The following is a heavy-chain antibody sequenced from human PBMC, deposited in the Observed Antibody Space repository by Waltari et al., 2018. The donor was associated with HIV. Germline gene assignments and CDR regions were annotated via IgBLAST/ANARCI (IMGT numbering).Heavy chain of an antibody. V-gene: IGHV1-69*12. CDR3: ARLGRSRFLEWIPFDP. J-gene: IGHJ5*02. CDR2: IIPISGTT. CDR1: VGTFSSYA. Sequence: QVQLVQSGAEVKKPGSSVKVSCKASVGTFSSYAISWVRQAPGQGLEWLGGIIPISGTTNYAQKFQGRVTITADESTSTANMELNSLKSEDTAVYYCARLGRSRFLEWIPFDPWGQGTLVTVSS. D-gene: IGHD3-3*01.